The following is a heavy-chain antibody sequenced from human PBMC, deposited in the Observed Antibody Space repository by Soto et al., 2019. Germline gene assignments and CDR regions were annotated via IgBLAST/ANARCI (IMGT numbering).Heavy chain of an antibody. D-gene: IGHD6-19*01. CDR1: GYTFTSYG. V-gene: IGHV1-18*01. J-gene: IGHJ4*02. Sequence: GASVKVSCKASGYTFTSYGISWVRQAPGQGLEWMGWINAYNGNTNYAQKLQGRVTMTTDTSTSTAYMALRSLRSDDTAVYYCSRDPVAGTYFDYWGQGALVTVSS. CDR3: SRDPVAGTYFDY. CDR2: INAYNGNT.